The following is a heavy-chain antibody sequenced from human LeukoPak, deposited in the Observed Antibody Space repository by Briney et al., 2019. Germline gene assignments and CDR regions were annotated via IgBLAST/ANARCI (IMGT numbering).Heavy chain of an antibody. J-gene: IGHJ4*02. Sequence: GGSLRLSCAASGFTFSSYWMHWVRQAPGKGLVWVSRINSDGSSTSYADSVKGRFTISRDNAKNTLYLQMNSLGAEDTAVYYCARDLNVLRFLEWSDPFDYWGQGTLVTVSS. D-gene: IGHD3-3*01. CDR1: GFTFSSYW. V-gene: IGHV3-74*01. CDR3: ARDLNVLRFLEWSDPFDY. CDR2: INSDGSST.